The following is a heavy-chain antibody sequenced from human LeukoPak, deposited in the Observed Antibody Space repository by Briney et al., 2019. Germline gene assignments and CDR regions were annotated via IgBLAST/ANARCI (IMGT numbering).Heavy chain of an antibody. J-gene: IGHJ6*02. D-gene: IGHD2-2*01. CDR2: IYSGGRT. Sequence: GGSLRLSCAASGFTVSSNYMSWVRQAPGKGLEWISVIYSGGRTYYADSVKGRFTISRENSKNTLYLQMNSLRAEDTAVYYCAREESGYCSSTSCYRLDVWGQGTTVTVSS. V-gene: IGHV3-66*01. CDR1: GFTVSSNY. CDR3: AREESGYCSSTSCYRLDV.